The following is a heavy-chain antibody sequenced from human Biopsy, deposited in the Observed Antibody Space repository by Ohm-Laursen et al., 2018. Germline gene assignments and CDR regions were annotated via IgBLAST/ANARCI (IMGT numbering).Heavy chain of an antibody. J-gene: IGHJ3*01. CDR2: FSHTGTT. CDR3: ARGPYGDNAGAFDV. Sequence: GTLSLTCAVDGGSFSGYDWTWIRQPPGKGLEWVGEFSHTGTTIYNPSLKSRLTISVDKSKNHFSLRLTSVTAADTATYFCARGPYGDNAGAFDVWGQETVVTVSS. D-gene: IGHD4/OR15-4a*01. CDR1: GGSFSGYD. V-gene: IGHV4-34*01.